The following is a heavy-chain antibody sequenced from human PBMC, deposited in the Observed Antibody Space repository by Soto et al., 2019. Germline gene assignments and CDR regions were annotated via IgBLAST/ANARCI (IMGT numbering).Heavy chain of an antibody. CDR1: GYSFTSYW. D-gene: IGHD2-8*01. CDR3: ARAGGDGANGVCPHNWFDP. Sequence: GESLKISCKGSGYSFTSYWIGWVRQMPGKGLEWMGIIYPGDSDTRYSPSFQGQDTNSVVKSISTAYLQWSSLKASDTAMYFCARAGGDGANGVCPHNWFDPWGQGTLVTVSS. CDR2: IYPGDSDT. J-gene: IGHJ5*02. V-gene: IGHV5-51*01.